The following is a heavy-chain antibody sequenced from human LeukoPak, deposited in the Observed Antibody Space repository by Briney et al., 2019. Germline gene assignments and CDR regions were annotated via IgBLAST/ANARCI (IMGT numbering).Heavy chain of an antibody. CDR2: ITGSGGYT. D-gene: IGHD6-19*01. V-gene: IGHV3-23*01. Sequence: GGSLRLSCAASGFTFSSYAVSWVRRAPGKGLEWVSAITGSGGYTYNADSVKGRFTISRDNSKNTLYLQMNSLRAEDTAVYYCAKVEVAGGYYWFDPWGQGTLVTVSS. CDR1: GFTFSSYA. J-gene: IGHJ5*02. CDR3: AKVEVAGGYYWFDP.